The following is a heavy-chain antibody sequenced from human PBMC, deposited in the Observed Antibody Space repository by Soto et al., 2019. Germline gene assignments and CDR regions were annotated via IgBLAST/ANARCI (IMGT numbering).Heavy chain of an antibody. CDR1: GYSVSSSSAA. J-gene: IGHJ2*01. CDR3: ARDAAAAGSDWYFDL. V-gene: IGHV6-1*01. CDR2: TYYRSKWYN. D-gene: IGHD6-13*01. Sequence: SQTLSLPCVISGYSVSSSSAAWNWIRQSPSRGLEWLGRTYYRSKWYNDYAVSVKSRITINPDTSKNQFSLQLNSVTPEDTAVYYCARDAAAAGSDWYFDLWGRGTRVTVSS.